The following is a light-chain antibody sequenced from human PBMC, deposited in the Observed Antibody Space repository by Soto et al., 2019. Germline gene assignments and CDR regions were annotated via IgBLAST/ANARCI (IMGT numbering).Light chain of an antibody. CDR1: QRVSSN. J-gene: IGKJ4*01. CDR3: QQYNNWPPLT. CDR2: GAS. V-gene: IGKV3-15*01. Sequence: EIVMTQSPATLSVSSGERATLSCTASQRVSSNLAWYQQKPGQAPRLLIYGASTRATGIPARSSGSGSGTEFTLTISSLQSEDFAVYYCQQYNNWPPLTFGGGTTVEIK.